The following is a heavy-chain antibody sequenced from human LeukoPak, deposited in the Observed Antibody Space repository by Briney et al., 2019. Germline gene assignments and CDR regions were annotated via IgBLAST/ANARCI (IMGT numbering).Heavy chain of an antibody. CDR2: MNPNSGNT. CDR1: GYTFTSYD. D-gene: IGHD6-6*01. CDR3: AREPPGAARRYWYFDL. J-gene: IGHJ2*01. Sequence: ASVKVSCKASGYTFTSYDINWVRQATGQGLEWMGWMNPNSGNTGYAQKFQGRVTMTRNTSISTAYMELSSLRSEDTAVYYCAREPPGAARRYWYFDLWGRGTLVTVSS. V-gene: IGHV1-8*01.